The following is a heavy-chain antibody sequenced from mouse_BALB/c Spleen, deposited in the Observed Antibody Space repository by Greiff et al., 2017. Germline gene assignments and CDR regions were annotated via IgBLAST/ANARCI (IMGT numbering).Heavy chain of an antibody. CDR3: AREDYKSLYWYFDV. V-gene: IGHV1-31*01. J-gene: IGHJ1*01. Sequence: EVKLMESGAELVRPGTSVKISCKASGYSFTGYYMHWVKQSHVKSLEWIGRINPYNGATSYNQNFKDKASLTVDKSSSTAYMELHSLTSEDSAVYYCAREDYKSLYWYFDVWGAGTTVTVSS. CDR1: GYSFTGYY. CDR2: INPYNGAT. D-gene: IGHD6-2*01.